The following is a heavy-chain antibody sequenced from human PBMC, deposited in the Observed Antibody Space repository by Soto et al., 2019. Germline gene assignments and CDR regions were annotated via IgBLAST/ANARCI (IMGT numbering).Heavy chain of an antibody. Sequence: EAQLVESGGGLVQLGGSLRLSCAASGFNFSPYWMHWVRQTPGKGLVWVSRINAEGNTIYADSVKGRFTISRDNAKNMLYLQMTSLRAEDTAVYFCARGSNTAFDPWGQGTLVTVSS. CDR2: INAEGNT. D-gene: IGHD2-21*02. CDR1: GFNFSPYW. V-gene: IGHV3-74*01. J-gene: IGHJ5*02. CDR3: ARGSNTAFDP.